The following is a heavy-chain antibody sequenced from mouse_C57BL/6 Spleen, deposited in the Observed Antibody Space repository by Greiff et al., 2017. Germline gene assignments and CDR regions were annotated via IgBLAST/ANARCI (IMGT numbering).Heavy chain of an antibody. CDR1: GFSLTSYA. Sequence: VQLVESGPGLVAPSQSLSITCTVSGFSLTSYAISWVRQPPGKGLEWLGVIWTGGGTNYNSALKSRLSISKDNSKSQVFLKMNSLQTDDTARYYCARRLYSNYDYYAMDYWGQGTSVTVSS. D-gene: IGHD2-5*01. CDR3: ARRLYSNYDYYAMDY. V-gene: IGHV2-9-1*01. CDR2: IWTGGGT. J-gene: IGHJ4*01.